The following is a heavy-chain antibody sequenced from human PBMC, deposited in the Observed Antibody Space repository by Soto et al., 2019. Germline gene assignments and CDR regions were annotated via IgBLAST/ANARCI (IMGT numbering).Heavy chain of an antibody. CDR3: ARDGYSHCYGRGYYGMDV. CDR2: IIPIFGTA. V-gene: IGHV1-69*13. D-gene: IGHD5-18*01. Sequence: GASVKVSCKASGCTFSSYAISGVRQAPGQGLEWMGGIIPIFGTANYAQKFQGRVTITADESTGTAYMELSSLRSEDTAVYYCARDGYSHCYGRGYYGMDVWGQGTTVTVSS. CDR1: GCTFSSYA. J-gene: IGHJ6*02.